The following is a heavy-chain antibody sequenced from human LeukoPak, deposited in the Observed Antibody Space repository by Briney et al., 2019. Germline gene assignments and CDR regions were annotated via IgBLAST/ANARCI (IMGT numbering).Heavy chain of an antibody. CDR3: ARAKRGYSGD. Sequence: GGSLRLSCAASRFTFSNYGVNWVRQAPGKGLEWVSYISSSGSTIYYADSVKGRFTISRDNAKNSLYLQMNSLRAEDTAVYYCARAKRGYSGDWGQGTLVTVSS. CDR2: ISSSGSTI. J-gene: IGHJ4*02. V-gene: IGHV3-48*04. D-gene: IGHD1-26*01. CDR1: RFTFSNYG.